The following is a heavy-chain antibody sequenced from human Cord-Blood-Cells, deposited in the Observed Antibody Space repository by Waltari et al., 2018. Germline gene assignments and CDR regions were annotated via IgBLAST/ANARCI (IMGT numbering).Heavy chain of an antibody. CDR2: IYDSGST. Sequence: QVQLQESGPGLVKPSGTLSLTCAVSGGSISSSNWWRWVRKPTGKGLEWIGEIYDSGSTNHNPSHKSRVTISVEKAKNQFSLKLSSVTASDTAVYYCARDRGVGVNWGFQGLGHDAFDIWGQGTMVTVSS. V-gene: IGHV4-4*02. CDR3: ARDRGVGVNWGFQGLGHDAFDI. CDR1: GGSISSSNW. J-gene: IGHJ3*02. D-gene: IGHD7-27*01.